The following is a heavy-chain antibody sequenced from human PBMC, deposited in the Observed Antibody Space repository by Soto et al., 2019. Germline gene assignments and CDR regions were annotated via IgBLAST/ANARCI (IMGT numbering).Heavy chain of an antibody. D-gene: IGHD3-16*01. CDR2: IITIFGTA. CDR3: ARHLGGNHYYYGMDV. CDR1: GGTFSSYA. V-gene: IGHV1-69*12. Sequence: QVQLVQSGAEVKKPGSSVKVSCKASGGTFSSYAISWVRQAPGQGLEWMGGIITIFGTADYAQKFQGRVTITADDFTSTVYMELSSLRSEETAVYYCARHLGGNHYYYGMDVWGQGTTVTVSS. J-gene: IGHJ6*02.